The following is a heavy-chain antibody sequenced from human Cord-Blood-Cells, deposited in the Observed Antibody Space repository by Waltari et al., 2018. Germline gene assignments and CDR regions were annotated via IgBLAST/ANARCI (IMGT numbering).Heavy chain of an antibody. CDR1: GFTSSSYV. CDR2: ISDDGSNK. J-gene: IGHJ4*02. Sequence: QVQLVESGGGVLQPGRSLTLSCAASGFTSSSYVMHCVLPAPGKGLEWVAVISDDGSNKYYADSVKGRFTISRDNSKNTLYLQMNSLRAEDTAVYYCAKDFRDFWSGYLDYWGQGTLVTVSS. D-gene: IGHD3-3*01. CDR3: AKDFRDFWSGYLDY. V-gene: IGHV3-30*18.